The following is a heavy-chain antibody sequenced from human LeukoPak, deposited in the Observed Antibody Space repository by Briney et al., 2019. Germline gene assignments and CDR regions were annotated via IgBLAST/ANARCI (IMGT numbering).Heavy chain of an antibody. CDR1: GYTFTGYY. Sequence: ASVKVSCKASGYTFTGYYMHWVRQAPGQGLEWMGRINPYSGDTNFAQKFQGRVTMTRDTSITTAYMDLSGLTPDDTAVYFCARDQGSLTRSWYTGYWGQGTQVTVSS. CDR2: INPYSGDT. V-gene: IGHV1-2*06. CDR3: ARDQGSLTRSWYTGY. J-gene: IGHJ4*02. D-gene: IGHD6-13*01.